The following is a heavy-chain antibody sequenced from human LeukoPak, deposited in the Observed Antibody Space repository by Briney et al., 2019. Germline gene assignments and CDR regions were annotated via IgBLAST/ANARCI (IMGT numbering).Heavy chain of an antibody. CDR1: GGSISNYY. V-gene: IGHV4-59*08. CDR3: ARYGGSGWVIDN. D-gene: IGHD6-19*01. Sequence: SETLSLTCTVSGGSISNYYWTWIRQPPGKGLEWIGYIYYTGATSYNPSLKSQVTISVDTSKNQFSLRLTSVTAADTAVYYCARYGGSGWVIDNWGQGTLVTVSS. J-gene: IGHJ4*02. CDR2: IYYTGAT.